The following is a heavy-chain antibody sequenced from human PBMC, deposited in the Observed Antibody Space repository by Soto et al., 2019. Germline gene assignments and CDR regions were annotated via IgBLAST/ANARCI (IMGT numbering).Heavy chain of an antibody. CDR1: GGTFSSYA. J-gene: IGHJ6*02. V-gene: IGHV1-69*01. Sequence: QVQLVQSGAEVKKPGSSVKVSCKASGGTFSSYAISWVRQAPGQGLEWMGGIIPIFGTANYAQKFQGRVTITADESTSTAYMELSSLRSEDTAVYYCAREWWDDFWSGYYVPQKYYYYGMDVWGQGTTVTVSS. CDR3: AREWWDDFWSGYYVPQKYYYYGMDV. D-gene: IGHD3-3*01. CDR2: IIPIFGTA.